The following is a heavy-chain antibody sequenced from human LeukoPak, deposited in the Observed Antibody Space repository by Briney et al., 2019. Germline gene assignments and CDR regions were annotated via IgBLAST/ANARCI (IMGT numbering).Heavy chain of an antibody. J-gene: IGHJ6*04. Sequence: SVKVSCKASGGTFSSYAISWVRQAPGQGLEWMGRIIPIFGIANYAQKFQGRVTITADKSTSTAYMELSSLRSEDTAVYYCARKRFGEGHYYYYGMDVWGKGTTVTVSS. V-gene: IGHV1-69*04. CDR1: GGTFSSYA. D-gene: IGHD3-10*01. CDR2: IIPIFGIA. CDR3: ARKRFGEGHYYYYGMDV.